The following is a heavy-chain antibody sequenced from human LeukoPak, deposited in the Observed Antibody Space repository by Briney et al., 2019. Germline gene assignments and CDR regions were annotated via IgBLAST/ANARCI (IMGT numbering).Heavy chain of an antibody. D-gene: IGHD2-2*01. J-gene: IGHJ4*02. CDR3: ARHRGYCSSTSCHPFDY. V-gene: IGHV4-39*01. CDR1: GGSISNSSYY. Sequence: SETLSLTCTVSGGSISNSSYYWGWIRQPPGKGLEWVGSIYYTGLAYYNPSLESRVTISGDTSKNQFSLKLSSMTAADTAVYYCARHRGYCSSTSCHPFDYWGQGTLVTASS. CDR2: IYYTGLA.